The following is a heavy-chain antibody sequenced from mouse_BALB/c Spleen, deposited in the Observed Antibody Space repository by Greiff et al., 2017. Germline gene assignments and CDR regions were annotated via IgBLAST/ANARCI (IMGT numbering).Heavy chain of an antibody. CDR3: ARGSLLRLRYFDY. J-gene: IGHJ2*01. CDR1: GYTFSSYW. V-gene: IGHV1-9*01. CDR2: ILPGSGST. D-gene: IGHD1-2*01. Sequence: QVQLQQSGAELMKPGASVKISCKATGYTFSSYWIEWVKQRPGHGLEWIGEILPGSGSTNYNEKFKGKATFTADTSSNTAYMQLSSLTSEDSAVYYCARGSLLRLRYFDYWGQGTTLTVSS.